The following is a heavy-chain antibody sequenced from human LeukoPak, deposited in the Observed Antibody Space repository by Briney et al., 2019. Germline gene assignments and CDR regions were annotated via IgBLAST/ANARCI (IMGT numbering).Heavy chain of an antibody. CDR2: IYYSGST. D-gene: IGHD6-19*01. V-gene: IGHV4-39*07. CDR3: ARGRGQWLVRFFDY. CDR1: GGSISSSSYY. Sequence: SETLSLTCTVSGGSISSSSYYWGWIRQPPGKGLEWIGSIYYSGSTYYNPSLKSRVTISVDTSKNQFSLKLSSVTAADTAVYYCARGRGQWLVRFFDYWGQGTLVTVSS. J-gene: IGHJ4*02.